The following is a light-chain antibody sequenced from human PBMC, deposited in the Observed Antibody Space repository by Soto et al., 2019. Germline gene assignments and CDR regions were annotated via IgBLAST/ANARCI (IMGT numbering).Light chain of an antibody. CDR1: QSISSY. Sequence: DIQMTQFPSSLSASVGDRVTITCRASQSISSYLNWFQQKPGKAPKFLIYAASSLESGVPSRFSGSGSGTDFTLTISSLQPEDFATYYCQQSYSTPLTFGGGTKVEI. V-gene: IGKV1-39*01. CDR2: AAS. J-gene: IGKJ4*01. CDR3: QQSYSTPLT.